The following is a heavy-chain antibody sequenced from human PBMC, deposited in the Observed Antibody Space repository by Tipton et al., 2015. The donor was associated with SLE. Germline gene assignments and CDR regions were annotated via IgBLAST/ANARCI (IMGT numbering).Heavy chain of an antibody. J-gene: IGHJ5*02. CDR1: GFTFDDYA. V-gene: IGHV3-9*03. D-gene: IGHD6-13*01. CDR3: AKGASLRQQLAWFDP. CDR2: ISWNSGSI. Sequence: SLRLSCAASGFTFDDYAMHWVRQAPGKGLEWVSGISWNSGSIGYADSVKGRFTISRDNAKNSLYLQMNSLRAEDMALYYCAKGASLRQQLAWFDPWGQGTLVTVSS.